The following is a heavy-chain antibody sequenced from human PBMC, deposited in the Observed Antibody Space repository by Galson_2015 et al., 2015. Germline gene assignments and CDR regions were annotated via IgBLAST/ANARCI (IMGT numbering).Heavy chain of an antibody. D-gene: IGHD2-15*01. V-gene: IGHV1-69*01. CDR3: ARDGLLRDIVDSEDDAFDI. Sequence: QSGAEVKKPGESLRISCKASGGTFSSYALSWVRRAPGQGLEWMGGIIPIFGTANYAQKFQGRVTITVDESTSTAYMELSSLRSEDTAVYNCARDGLLRDIVDSEDDAFDIWGQGTMVTVSS. J-gene: IGHJ3*02. CDR2: IIPIFGTA. CDR1: GGTFSSYA.